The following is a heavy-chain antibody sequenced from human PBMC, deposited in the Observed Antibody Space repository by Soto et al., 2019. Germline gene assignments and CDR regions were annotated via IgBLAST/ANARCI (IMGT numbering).Heavy chain of an antibody. D-gene: IGHD3-22*01. Sequence: QVQLVQSGAEVKKPGSSVKVSCTASGGTFSSYAISWVRQAPGQGLEWMGGIIPIFGTANYAQKFQGRVTITADESTSTAYMELSSLRSEDTAVYYCARASTSYYDSSGIDYWGQGTLVTVSS. CDR3: ARASTSYYDSSGIDY. CDR1: GGTFSSYA. V-gene: IGHV1-69*01. CDR2: IIPIFGTA. J-gene: IGHJ4*02.